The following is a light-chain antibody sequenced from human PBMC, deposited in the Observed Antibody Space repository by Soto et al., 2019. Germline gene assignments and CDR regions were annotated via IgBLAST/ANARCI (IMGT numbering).Light chain of an antibody. CDR1: QGVSGNH. Sequence: IVLTQSPGTLSLSPGERATLSCRASQGVSGNHLAWYQQKPGEPPRLLMYDASSRATGIPDRFSGSGSETDFTLTITRLEPEDFAVYYCQDYGSSRTFGQGTKV. V-gene: IGKV3-20*01. J-gene: IGKJ1*01. CDR3: QDYGSSRT. CDR2: DAS.